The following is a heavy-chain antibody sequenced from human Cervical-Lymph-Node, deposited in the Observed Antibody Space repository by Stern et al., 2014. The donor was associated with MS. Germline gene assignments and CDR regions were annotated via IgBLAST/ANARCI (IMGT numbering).Heavy chain of an antibody. J-gene: IGHJ4*02. D-gene: IGHD2-21*01. Sequence: EVQLVESGPEVKKPGESLKISCKSSGYRFISYWIGWVRQMPGKGLEWMGIIYPGDSTTRYSPSFEGHVTISVDKSINTAYLQWSSLKASDTAMYYCARRSYGDTWGQGTRVTVSS. CDR1: GYRFISYW. V-gene: IGHV5-51*01. CDR2: IYPGDSTT. CDR3: ARRSYGDT.